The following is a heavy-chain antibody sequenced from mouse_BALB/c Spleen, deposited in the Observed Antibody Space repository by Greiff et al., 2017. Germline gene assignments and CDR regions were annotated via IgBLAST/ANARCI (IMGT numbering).Heavy chain of an antibody. J-gene: IGHJ1*01. V-gene: IGHV1S81*02. CDR2: INPSNGRT. D-gene: IGHD1-1*01. CDR3: ARWATVVAPYWYFDV. Sequence: VQLQQPGAELVKPGASVKLSCKASGYTFTSYWMHWVKQRPGQGLEWIGEINPSNGRTNYNEKFKSKATLTVDKSSSTAYMQLSSLTSEDSAVYYCARWATVVAPYWYFDVWGAGTTVTVSS. CDR1: GYTFTSYW.